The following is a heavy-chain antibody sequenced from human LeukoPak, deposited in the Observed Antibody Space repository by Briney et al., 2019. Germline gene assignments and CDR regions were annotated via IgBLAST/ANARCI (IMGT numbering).Heavy chain of an antibody. CDR1: GFTFSSYA. Sequence: PGGSPRLSCAASGFTFSSYAMHWVRQAPGKGLEWVAVISYDGSNKYYADSVKGRFTISRDNSKNTLYLQMNSLRAEDTAVYYCARAGYSSGWYHFAGVGFDYWGQGTLVTVSS. CDR3: ARAGYSSGWYHFAGVGFDY. CDR2: ISYDGSNK. J-gene: IGHJ4*02. V-gene: IGHV3-30-3*01. D-gene: IGHD6-19*01.